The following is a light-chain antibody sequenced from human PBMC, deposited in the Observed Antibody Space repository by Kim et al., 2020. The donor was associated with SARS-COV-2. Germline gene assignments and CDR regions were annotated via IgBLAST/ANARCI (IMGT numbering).Light chain of an antibody. CDR1: QSIGSW. Sequence: ASVGDRVPLTCRASQSIGSWLAWYQQETGKAPYLLIYKASSIASGVPSRFSGSGSGTEFTLTISSLQHGDSASYYCQQYNSYPLTFGGGTKVDIK. V-gene: IGKV1-5*03. CDR3: QQYNSYPLT. CDR2: KAS. J-gene: IGKJ4*01.